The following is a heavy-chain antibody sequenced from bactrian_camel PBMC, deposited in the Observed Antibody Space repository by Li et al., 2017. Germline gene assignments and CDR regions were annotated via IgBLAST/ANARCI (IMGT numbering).Heavy chain of an antibody. J-gene: IGHJ4*01. CDR3: AADFPSKAATVFCSMTANVYVY. CDR2: FDRDGTT. D-gene: IGHD3*01. Sequence: HVQLVESGGGSVKAGGSLRLSCAASGDISGGYCMAWFREAPGKDREAVAIFDRDGTTNYADSVRGRFTVSKDNAKNTLYLQMNSLKPEDTAMYYCAADFPSKAATVFCSMTANVYVYWGQGTQVTVS. CDR1: GDISGGYC. V-gene: IGHV3S53*01.